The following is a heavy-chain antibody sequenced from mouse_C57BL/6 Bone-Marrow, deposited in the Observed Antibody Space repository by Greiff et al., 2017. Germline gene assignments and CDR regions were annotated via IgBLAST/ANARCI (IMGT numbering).Heavy chain of an antibody. CDR3: ASPAFFDY. Sequence: VQLQQSGAELARPGASVKLSCKASGYTFTSYGISWVKQRTGQGLEWIGEIYPRSGNTYYNEKFKGKATLTAEKSSSTAYMELRSLTSEDSAVYFCASPAFFDYWGQGTTLTVSS. CDR1: GYTFTSYG. CDR2: IYPRSGNT. V-gene: IGHV1-81*01. J-gene: IGHJ2*01.